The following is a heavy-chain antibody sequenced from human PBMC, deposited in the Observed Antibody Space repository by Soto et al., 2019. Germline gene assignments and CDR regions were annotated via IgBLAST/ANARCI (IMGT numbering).Heavy chain of an antibody. CDR1: GFTFSSYA. J-gene: IGHJ5*02. CDR2: ISYDGSNT. Sequence: GGSLRLSCAASGFTFSSYAMHWVRQAPGKGLECVAVISYDGSNTYYADSVKGRFTISRDNSKNTLYLQMNSLRPEDTALYYCARDASVYYFGSGKNRFDPWGQGTLVTVSS. D-gene: IGHD3-10*01. CDR3: ARDASVYYFGSGKNRFDP. V-gene: IGHV3-30-3*01.